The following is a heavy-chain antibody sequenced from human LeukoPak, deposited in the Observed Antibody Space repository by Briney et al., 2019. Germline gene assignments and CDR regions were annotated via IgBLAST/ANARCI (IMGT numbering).Heavy chain of an antibody. D-gene: IGHD4-17*01. CDR3: ARQESDLTTGGYNWFDP. CDR2: IYPDDSDT. CDR1: GYSFTTYW. J-gene: IGHJ5*02. Sequence: GESLKISCKGSGYSFTTYWIGWVRQMPGKGLEWMGIIYPDDSDTRYSPSFQGQVTIPADKSISTAYLQWSSLKASDTAMYYCARQESDLTTGGYNWFDPWGQGTLVTVSS. V-gene: IGHV5-51*01.